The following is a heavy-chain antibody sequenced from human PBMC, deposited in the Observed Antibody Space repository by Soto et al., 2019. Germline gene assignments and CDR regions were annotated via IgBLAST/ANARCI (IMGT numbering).Heavy chain of an antibody. CDR2: IVPRFGSP. D-gene: IGHD3-16*01. CDR3: ARDRIQLRLGKYSFNGMDV. V-gene: IGHV1-69*06. CDR1: GGTFSDFA. Sequence: QVQLVQSGAEMRKPGSSLRVSCKASGGTFSDFAFSWVRQAPGQGLEWMGGIVPRFGSPHYAQKFGGRVTISADTSTSTVYMEVSSLRFGDTAVYFCARDRIQLRLGKYSFNGMDVWGQGTTITVSS. J-gene: IGHJ6*02.